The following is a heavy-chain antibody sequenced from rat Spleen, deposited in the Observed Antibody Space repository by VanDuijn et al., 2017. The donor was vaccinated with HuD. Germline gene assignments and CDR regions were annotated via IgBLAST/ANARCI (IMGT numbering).Heavy chain of an antibody. Sequence: EVQMVESGGGRVQPGRSLRLSCVASGITFNNYWMCWIRQAPTKGLEWVASISPNGGSTYYRDSVKGRFTISRDNAKSTLYLQMDSLRSEDTATYYCARDIYYYSSYIYGPFAYWGQGTLVTVSS. CDR2: ISPNGGST. V-gene: IGHV5-31*01. CDR1: GITFNNYW. D-gene: IGHD1-2*01. J-gene: IGHJ3*01. CDR3: ARDIYYYSSYIYGPFAY.